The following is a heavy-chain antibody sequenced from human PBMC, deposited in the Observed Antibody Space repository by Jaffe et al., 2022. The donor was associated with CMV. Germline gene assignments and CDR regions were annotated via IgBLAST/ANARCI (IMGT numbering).Heavy chain of an antibody. CDR2: IYYSGST. Sequence: QLQLQESGPGLVKPSETLSLTCTVSGGSISSSSYYWGWIRQPPGKGLEWIGSIYYSGSTYYNPSLKSRVTISVDTSKNQFSLKLSSVTAADTAVYYCARLWFGESGGKWFDPWGQGTLVTVSS. CDR3: ARLWFGESGGKWFDP. CDR1: GGSISSSSYY. D-gene: IGHD3-10*01. V-gene: IGHV4-39*01. J-gene: IGHJ5*02.